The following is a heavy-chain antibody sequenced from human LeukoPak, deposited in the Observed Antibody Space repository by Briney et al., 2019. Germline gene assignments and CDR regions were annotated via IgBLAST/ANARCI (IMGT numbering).Heavy chain of an antibody. CDR3: AQDYYGSGSYSARYYFDY. V-gene: IGHV1-69*06. D-gene: IGHD3-10*01. Sequence: EASVKVSCKASGGTFSSYAISWVRQAPGQGLEWMGGIIPIFGTANYAQKFQGRVTITADKSTSTAYMELSSLRSEDTAVYYCAQDYYGSGSYSARYYFDYWGQGTLVTVSS. CDR2: IIPIFGTA. J-gene: IGHJ4*02. CDR1: GGTFSSYA.